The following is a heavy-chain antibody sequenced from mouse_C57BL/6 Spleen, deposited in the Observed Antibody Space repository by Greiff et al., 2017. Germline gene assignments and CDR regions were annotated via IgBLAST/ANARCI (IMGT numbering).Heavy chain of an antibody. V-gene: IGHV5-4*01. D-gene: IGHD2-1*01. CDR3: ARDRDYGNQAWFAY. CDR2: ISDGGSYT. CDR1: GFTFSSYA. Sequence: EVMLVESGGGLVKPGGSLKLSCAASGFTFSSYAMSWVRQTPEKRLEWVATISDGGSYTYYPDNVKGRFTISRDNAKNNLYLQMSHLKSEDTAMYYCARDRDYGNQAWFAYWGQGTLVTVSA. J-gene: IGHJ3*01.